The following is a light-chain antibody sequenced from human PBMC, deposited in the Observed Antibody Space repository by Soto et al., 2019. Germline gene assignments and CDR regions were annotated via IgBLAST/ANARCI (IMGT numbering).Light chain of an antibody. CDR1: QTISSY. J-gene: IGKJ2*01. CDR2: AAS. V-gene: IGKV1-39*01. CDR3: QQSSDIPYT. Sequence: DLQMTQSPSSLSASVGDRVTITCRASQTISSYLNWYQQHPGKAPKLLIYAASSLQSGVPSRFSGSGSGTDFTLTISSLQPEDFATYYCQQSSDIPYTFGQGTKLEIK.